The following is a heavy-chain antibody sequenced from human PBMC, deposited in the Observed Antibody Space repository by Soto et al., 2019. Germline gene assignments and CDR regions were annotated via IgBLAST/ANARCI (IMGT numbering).Heavy chain of an antibody. CDR3: ARDSGSDSRYY. Sequence: ASVKVSCKASGYTFTSYGITWVRQAPGQGLEWMGWISTYNANTNYAQKLQGRVTMTTDTSTSTAYMELRSLRSDDTAVYYCARDSGSDSRYYWGQGTLVTVSS. V-gene: IGHV1-18*01. J-gene: IGHJ4*02. D-gene: IGHD1-26*01. CDR1: GYTFTSYG. CDR2: ISTYNANT.